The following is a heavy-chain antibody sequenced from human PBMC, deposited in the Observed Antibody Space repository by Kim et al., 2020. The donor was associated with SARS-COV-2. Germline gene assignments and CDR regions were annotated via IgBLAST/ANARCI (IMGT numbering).Heavy chain of an antibody. J-gene: IGHJ4*02. D-gene: IGHD6-13*01. Sequence: YRTSLKSRLTITKDTSKNQVVLTLTNMDPVDTAPYYCALPGAAGTLYFDYWGQGTLVTVSS. V-gene: IGHV2-5*01. CDR3: ALPGAAGTLYFDY.